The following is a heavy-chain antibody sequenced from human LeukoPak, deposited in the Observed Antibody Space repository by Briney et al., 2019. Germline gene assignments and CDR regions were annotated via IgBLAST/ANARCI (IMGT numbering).Heavy chain of an antibody. V-gene: IGHV1-8*03. D-gene: IGHD3-3*01. CDR1: GYTFTSSD. CDR3: ARGDLRFGGLDY. J-gene: IGHJ4*02. CDR2: MIPNSGKT. Sequence: ASVKVSCKTSGYTFTSSDINWVRQATGQGLEWVGYMIPNSGKTDLSQKVQGRFTITRDTSISTAYLELIKLRSEDTAIYYCARGDLRFGGLDYWGQGTLVAVSS.